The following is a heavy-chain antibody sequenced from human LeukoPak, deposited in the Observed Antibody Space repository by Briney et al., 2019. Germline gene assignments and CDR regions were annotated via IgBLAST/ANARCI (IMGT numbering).Heavy chain of an antibody. CDR1: GYTFTSYG. Sequence: ASVKVSCKASGYTFTSYGISWVRQAPGQGLEWMGWISAYNGNTNYAQKLQGRVTMTTDTSTSTAYMELRSLRSDATAVYYCARTEDYGDYGGYWGQGTLVTVSS. J-gene: IGHJ4*02. CDR2: ISAYNGNT. D-gene: IGHD4-17*01. CDR3: ARTEDYGDYGGY. V-gene: IGHV1-18*01.